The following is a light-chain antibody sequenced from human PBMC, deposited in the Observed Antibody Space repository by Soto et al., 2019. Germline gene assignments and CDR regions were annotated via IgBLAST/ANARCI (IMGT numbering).Light chain of an antibody. CDR1: QSVSTD. Sequence: EIVMTQSPATLSVSLGGRATLSCTASQSVSTDLPWYQQRPGQTPRILIFDASTTANGMPARITGSGSGTELILTISSLQSEDSAVYYCQQYNLWPPETVGQGTKVEIK. V-gene: IGKV3-15*01. J-gene: IGKJ1*01. CDR2: DAS. CDR3: QQYNLWPPET.